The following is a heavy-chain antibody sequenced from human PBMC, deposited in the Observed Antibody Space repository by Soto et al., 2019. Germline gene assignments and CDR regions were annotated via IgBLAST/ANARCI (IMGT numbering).Heavy chain of an antibody. CDR2: IYYNGMT. CDR3: ARVRDYLFYCEA. D-gene: IGHD4-17*01. V-gene: IGHV4-31*03. CDR1: SGSVSSGEYY. Sequence: TLSLRSTVSSGSVSSGEYYWSCVRLHPGAVLEWIGYIYYNGMTDYNPSLKRRVTMSVDTSKNQFSLKLSSVTSADTSVYYCARVRDYLFYCEAWGQRSLGTLAS. J-gene: IGHJ5*02.